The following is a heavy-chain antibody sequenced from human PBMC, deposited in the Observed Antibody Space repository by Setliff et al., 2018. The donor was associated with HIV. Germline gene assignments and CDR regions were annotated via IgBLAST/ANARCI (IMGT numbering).Heavy chain of an antibody. CDR1: GGTFSSYA. CDR2: IIPIFGTA. CDR3: ARLGSGWSDSYYYAMGV. Sequence: SVKVSCKASGGTFSSYAISWVRQAPGQGLEWMGGIIPIFGTANYAQNFQGRVTMTIDTSTSTAYMELRSLRSDDTAVYFCARLGSGWSDSYYYAMGVWGQGTTVTVSS. J-gene: IGHJ6*02. D-gene: IGHD6-19*01. V-gene: IGHV1-69*05.